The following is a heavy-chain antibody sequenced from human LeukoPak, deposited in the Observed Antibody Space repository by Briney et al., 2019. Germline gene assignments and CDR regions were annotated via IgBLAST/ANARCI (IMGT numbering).Heavy chain of an antibody. D-gene: IGHD4-11*01. CDR1: GGSISSGGYY. J-gene: IGHJ5*02. CDR2: IYHSGST. Sequence: PSETLSLTCTVSGGSISSGGYYWSWIRQPPGKGLEWIGYIYHSGSTYYNPSLKSRVTISVDRSKNQFSLKLSSVTAADTAVYYCARDVGTVTTFHLNWFDPWGQGTLVTVSS. CDR3: ARDVGTVTTFHLNWFDP. V-gene: IGHV4-30-2*01.